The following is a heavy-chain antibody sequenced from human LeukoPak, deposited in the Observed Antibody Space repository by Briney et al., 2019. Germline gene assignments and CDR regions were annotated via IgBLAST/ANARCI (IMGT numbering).Heavy chain of an antibody. V-gene: IGHV2-5*02. D-gene: IGHD3-10*01. CDR3: AHTGGSGSYPFNGMDV. Sequence: SGPTLVKPTQTLTLTCTFSGFSLSTSGVGVGWIRQPPGKALEWLAVIYWDDDKRYSPSLKSRLTITKDTSKNQVVLTMTNMDPVDTATYYCAHTGGSGSYPFNGMDVWGQGTTVTVSS. CDR2: IYWDDDK. J-gene: IGHJ6*02. CDR1: GFSLSTSGVG.